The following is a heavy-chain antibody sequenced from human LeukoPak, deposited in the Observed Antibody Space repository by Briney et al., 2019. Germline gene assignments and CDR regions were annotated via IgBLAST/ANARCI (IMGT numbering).Heavy chain of an antibody. CDR1: GFSLSTSGMR. V-gene: IGHV2-70*04. CDR3: ARIREDAFDI. Sequence: SGPTLVKPTQTLTLTCTFSGFSLSTSGMRVSWIRQPPGKALEWLARIDWDDDKFYSTSLKTRLTISKDTSKNQVVLTMTNVDPVDIATYYCARIREDAFDIWGQGTMVTVSS. CDR2: IDWDDDK. J-gene: IGHJ3*02.